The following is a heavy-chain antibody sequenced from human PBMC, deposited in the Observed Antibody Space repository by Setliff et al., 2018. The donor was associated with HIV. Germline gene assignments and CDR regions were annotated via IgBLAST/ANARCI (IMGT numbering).Heavy chain of an antibody. V-gene: IGHV4-59*02. Sequence: SETLSLTCAVSGGSVSSHYWNWIRQPPGKGLEWIGCVYSSGSTKYNPSLMSRVTIPLDTSKNQFSLKVRSVTAADTAIYYCARRRYDSDGYYFDSWGQGSLVTVSS. CDR1: GGSVSSHY. CDR2: VYSSGST. CDR3: ARRRYDSDGYYFDS. D-gene: IGHD3-22*01. J-gene: IGHJ4*02.